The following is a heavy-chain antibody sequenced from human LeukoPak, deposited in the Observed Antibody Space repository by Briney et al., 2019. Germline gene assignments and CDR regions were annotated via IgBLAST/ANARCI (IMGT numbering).Heavy chain of an antibody. J-gene: IGHJ4*02. CDR1: GFSFSGHW. CDR3: ARGPNSNWSGLDF. CDR2: ISPTGSTT. Sequence: GGSLRLSCTASGFSFSGHWMHWARQLPGKGLVWVSRISPTGSTTSYADSVKGRLTVSRDNAKNTLYLQVNNLRAEDTAVYYCARGPNSNWSGLDFWGQGALLTVSS. V-gene: IGHV3-74*01. D-gene: IGHD6-6*01.